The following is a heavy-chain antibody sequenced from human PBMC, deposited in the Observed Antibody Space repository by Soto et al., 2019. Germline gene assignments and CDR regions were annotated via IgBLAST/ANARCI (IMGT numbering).Heavy chain of an antibody. J-gene: IGHJ4*02. V-gene: IGHV3-7*01. Sequence: LRLSCAASGFTFSSYAMHWVRQAPGKGLEWVANIKQEGNDKYYAASVKGRFTVSRDNAKSSLYLQMNNLGVEDTAVYYCATGASGWYFDSWGQGTLVTVSS. CDR2: IKQEGNDK. CDR3: ATGASGWYFDS. D-gene: IGHD6-19*01. CDR1: GFTFSSYA.